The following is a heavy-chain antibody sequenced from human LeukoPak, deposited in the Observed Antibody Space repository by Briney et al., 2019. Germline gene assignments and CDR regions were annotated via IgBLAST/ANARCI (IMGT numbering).Heavy chain of an antibody. CDR3: ARDIGVSQFDY. CDR2: ISGYNGQT. D-gene: IGHD3-10*01. J-gene: IGHJ4*02. Sequence: ASVTVSCKASGYTFSNHGISWVRQAPGQGLEWMGWISGYNGQTEYAQKFQGRVTLTTDTSTSTAYMEVRSLTSDDTAVYYCARDIGVSQFDYWGQGTLVTVSS. V-gene: IGHV1-18*01. CDR1: GYTFSNHG.